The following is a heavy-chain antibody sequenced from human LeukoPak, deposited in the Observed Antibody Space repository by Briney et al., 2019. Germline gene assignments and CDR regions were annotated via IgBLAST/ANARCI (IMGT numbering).Heavy chain of an antibody. J-gene: IGHJ4*02. D-gene: IGHD2-15*01. V-gene: IGHV4-30-4*01. CDR2: IYYSGST. CDR1: GGSIGSGDYY. Sequence: SQTLSLTCTVSGGSIGSGDYYWSWIRQPPGKGLEWIGYIYYSGSTYYNPSLKSRVTISVDTSKNQFSLKLSSVTAADTAVYYCATQFLGYCSGGSCFDYWGQGTLVTVSS. CDR3: ATQFLGYCSGGSCFDY.